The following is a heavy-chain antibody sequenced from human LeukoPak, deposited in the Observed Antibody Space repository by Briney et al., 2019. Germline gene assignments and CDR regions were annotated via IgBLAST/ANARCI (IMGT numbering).Heavy chain of an antibody. J-gene: IGHJ4*02. CDR2: IYTSGST. CDR3: ASDSYSSIFYY. V-gene: IGHV4-61*02. D-gene: IGHD6-13*01. CDR1: GGSISSGSYY. Sequence: SETLSLTCTVSGGSISSGSYYWSWIRQPAGKGLEWIGRIYTSGSTNYNPSLKSRVTISVDMSKNQFSLKMSSVTAADTAVYYCASDSYSSIFYYWGQGTLVTVSS.